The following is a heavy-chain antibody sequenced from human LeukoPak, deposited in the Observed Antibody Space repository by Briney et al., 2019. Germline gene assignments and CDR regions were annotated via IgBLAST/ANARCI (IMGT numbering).Heavy chain of an antibody. J-gene: IGHJ3*02. CDR1: GGTVGSYA. CDR3: ASSGITMIPARGGDAFDI. Sequence: ASVKVSSNASGGTVGSYAIGWVRHDPGKGLEWMGGLIPIFGTANYAQKFQGRVTITADESTSTAYMELSSLRSEDTAVYYCASSGITMIPARGGDAFDIWGQGTMVTVSS. D-gene: IGHD3-22*01. CDR2: LIPIFGTA. V-gene: IGHV1-69*13.